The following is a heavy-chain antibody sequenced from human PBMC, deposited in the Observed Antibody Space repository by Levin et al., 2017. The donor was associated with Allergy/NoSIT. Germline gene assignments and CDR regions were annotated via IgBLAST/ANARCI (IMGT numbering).Heavy chain of an antibody. CDR1: GFTFRTYA. J-gene: IGHJ6*02. Sequence: QAGGSLRLSCAASGFTFRTYAMNWVRRPPGKGLEWVSYITDSSTTIYYADSVKGRFTISRDNAKNSLFLQMNSLRDEDTAVYYCARTQYNHYHYGMDVWGQGTTVTVSS. CDR3: ARTQYNHYHYGMDV. V-gene: IGHV3-48*02. D-gene: IGHD1-14*01. CDR2: ITDSSTTI.